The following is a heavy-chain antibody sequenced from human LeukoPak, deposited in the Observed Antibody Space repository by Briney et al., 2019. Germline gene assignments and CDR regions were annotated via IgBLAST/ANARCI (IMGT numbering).Heavy chain of an antibody. J-gene: IGHJ4*02. D-gene: IGHD5-18*01. CDR2: IRQDGGAT. CDR1: GFTLTSYW. V-gene: IGHV3-7*01. CDR3: ATSKDTAGGPY. Sequence: PGGSLRLSCAASGFTLTSYWMTWVRQAPGKGRESLANIRQDGGATYSGGSVKGLFAISRDNAKNSLFLQMNSLRAEETAVYYCATSKDTAGGPYWGQGTLVTVSS.